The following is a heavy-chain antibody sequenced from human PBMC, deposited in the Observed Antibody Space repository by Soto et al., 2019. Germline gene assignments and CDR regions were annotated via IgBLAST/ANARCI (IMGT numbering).Heavy chain of an antibody. CDR2: ISDYNGNT. Sequence: QVQLVQSGAEVKKPGASVKVACKAPGYTFASYAISWMRQAHGQGLEWMGWISDYNGNTNYAQKLQGRVTHTTDTSTSTDYMELRSLRSDDTAVYDCARDPPPPDYWDQGNLVTVPS. J-gene: IGHJ4*02. CDR3: ARDPPPPDY. V-gene: IGHV1-18*01. CDR1: GYTFASYA.